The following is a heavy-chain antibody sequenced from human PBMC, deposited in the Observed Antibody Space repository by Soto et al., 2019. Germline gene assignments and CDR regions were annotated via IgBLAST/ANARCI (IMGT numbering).Heavy chain of an antibody. CDR2: IYPGDSDT. CDR1: GYSFTSYW. CDR3: AAYSGSSGRHFAY. D-gene: IGHD6-6*01. J-gene: IGHJ4*02. V-gene: IGHV5-51*01. Sequence: PGESLKISCKGSGYSFTSYWIGWVRQMPGKGLEWMGMIYPGDSDTRYSPSFQGQVSISADKSISTAYLQWSSLKVSDTAMYYCAAYSGSSGRHFAYWGQGTLVTVSS.